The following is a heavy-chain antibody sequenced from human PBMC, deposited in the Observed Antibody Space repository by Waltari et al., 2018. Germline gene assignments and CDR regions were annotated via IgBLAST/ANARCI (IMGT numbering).Heavy chain of an antibody. Sequence: QVQLVESGGGVVQPGRSLRLSCAASGFTLRNYGLSLVRQTPGKGLEWVANIWSDGRRIYYTESVEGRFTISRDEYKNTLYLQMNSLRAEDTAVYYCARDLSYGSLDFRGQGILVTVSS. D-gene: IGHD3-10*01. V-gene: IGHV3-33*01. CDR2: IWSDGRRI. J-gene: IGHJ4*02. CDR3: ARDLSYGSLDF. CDR1: GFTLRNYG.